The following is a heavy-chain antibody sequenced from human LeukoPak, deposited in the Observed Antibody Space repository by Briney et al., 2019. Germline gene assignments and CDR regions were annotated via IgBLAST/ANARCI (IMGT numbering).Heavy chain of an antibody. D-gene: IGHD1-26*01. CDR3: ARRRVGATFYYYYYMDV. CDR1: GGSFSGYY. CDR2: INHSGST. J-gene: IGHJ6*03. V-gene: IGHV4-34*01. Sequence: SETLSLTCAVYGGSFSGYYWSWIRQPPGKGLEWVGEINHSGSTNYNPSLKSRVTISVDTSKNQFSLKLSSVTAADTSVYYCARRRVGATFYYYYYMDVWGKGTTVTVSS.